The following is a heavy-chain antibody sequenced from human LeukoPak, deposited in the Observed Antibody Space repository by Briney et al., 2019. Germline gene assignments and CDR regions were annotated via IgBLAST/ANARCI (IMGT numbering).Heavy chain of an antibody. CDR1: GYTFTSYD. Sequence: ASVKVSCKASGYTFTSYDINWVRQATGQGLEWMGWMNPNSGNTDYAPNFQGRVTLTRNTSISTAYMELSSLRSEDTAVYYCARGLPYSGYGSDYWGQGTLVTVSS. CDR3: ARGLPYSGYGSDY. V-gene: IGHV1-8*01. J-gene: IGHJ4*02. CDR2: MNPNSGNT. D-gene: IGHD5-12*01.